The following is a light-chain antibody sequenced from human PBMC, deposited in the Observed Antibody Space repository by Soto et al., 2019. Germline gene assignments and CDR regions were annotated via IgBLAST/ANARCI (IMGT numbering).Light chain of an antibody. V-gene: IGKV3-20*01. CDR3: QQYGSSPGT. J-gene: IGKJ1*01. CDR1: QRISSGY. CDR2: GAS. Sequence: EIVLTQSPGTLSLSPGERVTLSCRASQRISSGYLAWYQQKPGQAPRLLIYGASSRATGIPDRFSGSGSGTDFTLTISRLEPEDFAVYYCQQYGSSPGTFGQGTKVEIK.